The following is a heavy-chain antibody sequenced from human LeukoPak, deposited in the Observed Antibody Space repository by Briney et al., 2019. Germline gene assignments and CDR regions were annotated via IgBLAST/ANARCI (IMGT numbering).Heavy chain of an antibody. Sequence: SETLSLTCTVSGGSISSYYWSWIRQPPGKGLEWIGYIYYSGSTNYNPSLKSRVTISVDTSKNQFSLKLSSVTAADTAVYYCARHTANDAFDIWGQGTMVTVSS. J-gene: IGHJ3*02. CDR1: GGSISSYY. D-gene: IGHD5-18*01. V-gene: IGHV4-59*08. CDR2: IYYSGST. CDR3: ARHTANDAFDI.